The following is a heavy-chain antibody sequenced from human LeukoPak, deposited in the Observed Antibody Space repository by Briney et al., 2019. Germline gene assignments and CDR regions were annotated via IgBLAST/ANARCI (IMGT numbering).Heavy chain of an antibody. CDR2: INWNGGST. Sequence: GGSLRLSCAASGFTFDDYGMSWVRQAPGKGLEWGSGINWNGGSTGYADSVKGRFTISRDNAKNSLYLQMNSLRAEDTALYYCARVIRGSSPNAYYYCMDVWGKGTTVTVSS. J-gene: IGHJ6*03. CDR1: GFTFDDYG. V-gene: IGHV3-20*04. D-gene: IGHD6-13*01. CDR3: ARVIRGSSPNAYYYCMDV.